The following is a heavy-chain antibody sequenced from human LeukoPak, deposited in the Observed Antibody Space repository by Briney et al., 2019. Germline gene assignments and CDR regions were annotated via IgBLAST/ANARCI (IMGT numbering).Heavy chain of an antibody. V-gene: IGHV3-15*01. D-gene: IGHD3-10*01. J-gene: IGHJ4*02. CDR3: TTDGYYYGSGSPFDY. Sequence: PGGSLRLSCAASGFTFSNAWMSWVRQAPGKRLEWVGRIKSKTDGGTTDYAAPVKGRFTISRDDSKNTLYLQMNSLKTEDTAVYYCTTDGYYYGSGSPFDYWGQGTLVTVSS. CDR2: IKSKTDGGTT. CDR1: GFTFSNAW.